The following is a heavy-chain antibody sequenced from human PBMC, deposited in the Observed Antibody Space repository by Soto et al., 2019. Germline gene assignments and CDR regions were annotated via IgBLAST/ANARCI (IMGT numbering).Heavy chain of an antibody. V-gene: IGHV4-39*01. CDR2: VYYTETT. D-gene: IGHD3-10*02. CDR1: GGSINSSDHF. Sequence: SETLSLTCSLSGGSINSSDHFWGWIRQTPGKGLEWIGSVYYTETTYYNPSLKSPVTISVETSRNTFSLKVNSVTAADTGIYYCARQRVLSTNMFFTSFGPWGDGTRFTVSS. CDR3: ARQRVLSTNMFFTSFGP. J-gene: IGHJ5*02.